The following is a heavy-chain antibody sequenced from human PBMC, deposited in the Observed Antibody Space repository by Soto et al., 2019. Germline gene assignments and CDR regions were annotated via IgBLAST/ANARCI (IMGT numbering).Heavy chain of an antibody. CDR2: ISYSGST. CDR1: GGSISSGNYY. CDR3: ATMGTPATGLYYFDY. V-gene: IGHV4-30-4*01. Sequence: QVQLQESGPGLVKPSQTLSLTCTVSGGSISSGNYYWSWIRQPPGKGLEWIGFISYSGSTYYNESLYSRVTISVDTSKNQFSLNLSFVTAADTAVYYCATMGTPATGLYYFDYWGQGTLVTVSS. J-gene: IGHJ4*02. D-gene: IGHD1-7*01.